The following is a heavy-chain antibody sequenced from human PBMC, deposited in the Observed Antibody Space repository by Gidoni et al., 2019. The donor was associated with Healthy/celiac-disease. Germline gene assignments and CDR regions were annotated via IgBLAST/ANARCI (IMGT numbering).Heavy chain of an antibody. Sequence: QVQLQESGPGLVKPSETLSLTCTVSGGSVSSGSYYWSWIRQPPGKGLEWIGYIYYRGSTNYNPSLQSRVTISVDTSKNQFSLKLSSVTAADTAVYYCAIDYLKYYYDSSGSFSHYYYGMDVWGQGTTVTVSS. CDR1: GGSVSSGSYY. CDR3: AIDYLKYYYDSSGSFSHYYYGMDV. CDR2: IYYRGST. J-gene: IGHJ6*02. D-gene: IGHD3-22*01. V-gene: IGHV4-61*01.